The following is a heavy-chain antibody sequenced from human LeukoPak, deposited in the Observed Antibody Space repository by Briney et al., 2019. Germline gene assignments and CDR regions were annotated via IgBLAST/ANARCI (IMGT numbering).Heavy chain of an antibody. D-gene: IGHD3-22*01. CDR3: ARNETSGYFDI. J-gene: IGHJ3*02. V-gene: IGHV4-39*01. CDR1: GGSISSSTHY. Sequence: PTETLSLTCTVSGGSISSSTHYWGWLRRSPGKGLEWIGSMYNSGSISYNPSLRSRVTITVDTSKNQFSLNFNSVTAADTALYFCARNETSGYFDIWGQGTMVTVSS. CDR2: MYNSGSI.